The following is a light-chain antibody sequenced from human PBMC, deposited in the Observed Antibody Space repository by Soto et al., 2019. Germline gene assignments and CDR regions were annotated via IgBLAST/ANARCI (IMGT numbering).Light chain of an antibody. J-gene: IGKJ2*01. Sequence: EIVLTQSPGTLSLSPGERATLSCRASQSVSSSYLAWYQQKPGQAPRLLIYGASSRATGIPDRFSGSGSATDFILTISRLEPEDFAVYYCQQYGSSPTYTFGQETKLEIK. CDR2: GAS. V-gene: IGKV3-20*01. CDR1: QSVSSSY. CDR3: QQYGSSPTYT.